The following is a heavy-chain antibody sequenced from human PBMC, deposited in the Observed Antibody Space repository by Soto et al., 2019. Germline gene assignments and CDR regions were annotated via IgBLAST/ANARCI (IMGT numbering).Heavy chain of an antibody. CDR1: GYTFTSYG. CDR2: ISAYNGNT. Sequence: QVQLVQSGAEVKKPGASVKVSCKASGYTFTSYGISWVRQAPGQGLEWMGWISAYNGNTNYAQKLQGRVTMTTDTSTSTAYMELRSLRSDDTAVYYCAMNHLNIPTVTHFDYWGQGTLVTVST. CDR3: AMNHLNIPTVTHFDY. D-gene: IGHD4-17*01. J-gene: IGHJ4*02. V-gene: IGHV1-18*04.